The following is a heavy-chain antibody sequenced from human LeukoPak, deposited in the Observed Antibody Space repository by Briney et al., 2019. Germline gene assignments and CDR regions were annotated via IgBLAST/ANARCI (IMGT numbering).Heavy chain of an antibody. CDR2: INHSGGT. D-gene: IGHD6-19*01. CDR1: GGSISSYY. CDR3: ARGPRIAVASNWFDP. V-gene: IGHV4-34*01. J-gene: IGHJ5*02. Sequence: PSETLSLTCTVSGGSISSYYWSWIRQPPGKGLEWIGEINHSGGTNYNPSLKSRVTISVDTSKNQFSLKLSSVTAADTAVYYCARGPRIAVASNWFDPWGQGTLVTVSS.